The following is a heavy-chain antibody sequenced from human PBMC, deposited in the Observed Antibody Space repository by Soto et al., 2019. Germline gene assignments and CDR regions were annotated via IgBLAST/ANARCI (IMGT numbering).Heavy chain of an antibody. CDR2: ISGSGDNT. CDR3: AKRPLAARHTDY. J-gene: IGHJ4*02. D-gene: IGHD6-6*01. Sequence: EVQLLESGGGLVQPGGSLRLSCAASGFTFSNYAMTWVRQAPGKGLEWVSTISGSGDNTYYADSVRSRFTISRDNSKNTLYLQMNGLRADDTAVYYCAKRPLAARHTDYWGQGTLGTVSS. V-gene: IGHV3-23*01. CDR1: GFTFSNYA.